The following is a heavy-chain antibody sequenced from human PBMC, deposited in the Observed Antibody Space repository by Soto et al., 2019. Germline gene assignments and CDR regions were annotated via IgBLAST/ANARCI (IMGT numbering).Heavy chain of an antibody. J-gene: IGHJ5*02. D-gene: IGHD3-3*02. CDR2: INHSGST. V-gene: IGHV4-34*01. CDR1: GGSFSGYY. CDR3: ARESYYHRRFDP. Sequence: SETLSLTCAVYGGSFSGYYWSWIRQPPGKGLEWIGEINHSGSTNYNPSLKSRVTISVDTSKNQFSLKLSSVTAADTAVYYCARESYYHRRFDPWGQGTLVTVSS.